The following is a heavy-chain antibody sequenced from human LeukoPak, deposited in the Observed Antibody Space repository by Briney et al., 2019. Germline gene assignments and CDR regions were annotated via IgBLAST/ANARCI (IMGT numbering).Heavy chain of an antibody. J-gene: IGHJ3*02. V-gene: IGHV4-59*01. CDR1: GGSISSYY. CDR2: IYYSGST. Sequence: SETLSLTCTVSGGSISSYYWSWIRQPPGKGLGWIGYIYYSGSTNYNPSLKSRVTISVDTSKNQFSLKLSSVTAADTAVYYCAREVQLERRPDAFDIWGQGTMVTVSS. CDR3: AREVQLERRPDAFDI. D-gene: IGHD1-1*01.